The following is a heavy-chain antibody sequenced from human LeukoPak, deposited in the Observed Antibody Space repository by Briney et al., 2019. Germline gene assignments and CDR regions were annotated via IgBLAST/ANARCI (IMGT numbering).Heavy chain of an antibody. V-gene: IGHV4-59*01. J-gene: IGHJ4*02. CDR2: IYYSGST. D-gene: IGHD3-22*01. CDR3: ASAFSGYGLPGY. Sequence: SETLSLTCTVSGGSISSYYWSWIRQPPGKGLEWIGDIYYSGSTNYNPSLKSRVTISVDTSKNQFSLKVSSVTAADTAVYYCASAFSGYGLPGYWGQGTLVTVSS. CDR1: GGSISSYY.